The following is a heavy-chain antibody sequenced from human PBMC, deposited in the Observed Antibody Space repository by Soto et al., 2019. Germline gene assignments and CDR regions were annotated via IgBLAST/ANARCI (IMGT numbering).Heavy chain of an antibody. CDR3: ARDRTTVVTPGIYSYGIEV. J-gene: IGHJ6*02. CDR2: ISYDGGNK. D-gene: IGHD4-17*01. V-gene: IGHV3-30-3*01. Sequence: PGGSLRLSCAASGFTFSSYAMHLVRQAPGKGLEWVAVISYDGGNKYYADSVKGRFTISRDNSKNTLYLQMNSLRAEDTAVYYCARDRTTVVTPGIYSYGIEVWGQGTKVTVSS. CDR1: GFTFSSYA.